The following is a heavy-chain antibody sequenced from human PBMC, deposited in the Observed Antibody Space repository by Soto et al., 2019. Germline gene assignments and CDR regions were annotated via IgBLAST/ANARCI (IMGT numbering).Heavy chain of an antibody. CDR1: GYSFTDYF. D-gene: IGHD4-4*01. CDR3: ATDSDYSSSWAY. Sequence: ASVKVSCKASGYSFTDYFMHWVCQAPGQGLEWMGWINPKSGVTNYAQRFQGRVTMTRDTSITTAYMDLSSLKSDDTAVYYCATDSDYSSSWAYWGQGTPVTVSS. V-gene: IGHV1-2*02. J-gene: IGHJ4*02. CDR2: INPKSGVT.